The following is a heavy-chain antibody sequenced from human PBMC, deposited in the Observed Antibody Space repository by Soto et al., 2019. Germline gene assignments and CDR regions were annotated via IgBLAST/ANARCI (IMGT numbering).Heavy chain of an antibody. CDR2: ISGSGDTT. CDR1: GFTFSTYA. J-gene: IGHJ4*02. Sequence: PGGSLRLSCAASGFTFSTYAMSWVRQAPGKGLEWVSAISGSGDTTYYANSVKGRFTISRDNSKNTLYLQMNSLRAEDTAVYYCAKGSYRPHDYWGQGTLVTISS. D-gene: IGHD1-26*01. V-gene: IGHV3-23*01. CDR3: AKGSYRPHDY.